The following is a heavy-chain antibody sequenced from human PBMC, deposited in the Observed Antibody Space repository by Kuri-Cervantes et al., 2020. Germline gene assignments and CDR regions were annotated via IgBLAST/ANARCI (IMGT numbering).Heavy chain of an antibody. Sequence: SLKISCAASGFTFSSYDMHWVRQAPGKGPEWASGISWNSDAGYAGSVKGRFIISRDNTKKSLYLQMSNLRTEDTALYYCAKDIQSYYYYMDVWGKGTTVTVSS. CDR1: GFTFSSYD. J-gene: IGHJ6*03. CDR3: AKDIQSYYYYMDV. V-gene: IGHV3-9*01. CDR2: ISWNSDA.